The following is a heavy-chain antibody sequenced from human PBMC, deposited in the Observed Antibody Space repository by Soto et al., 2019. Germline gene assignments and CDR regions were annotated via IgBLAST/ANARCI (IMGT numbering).Heavy chain of an antibody. V-gene: IGHV5-51*01. J-gene: IGHJ3*02. Sequence: PGESLKISCKGSGYTFTTYWIGWVRQMPGKGLEWMGIIYPGDSDARYSPSFQGQVTISADKSISTAYLQWSSLKASDSAMYYCARGGYGGNSKDIFYIWGQGSMVTVSS. CDR1: GYTFTTYW. CDR2: IYPGDSDA. D-gene: IGHD4-17*01. CDR3: ARGGYGGNSKDIFYI.